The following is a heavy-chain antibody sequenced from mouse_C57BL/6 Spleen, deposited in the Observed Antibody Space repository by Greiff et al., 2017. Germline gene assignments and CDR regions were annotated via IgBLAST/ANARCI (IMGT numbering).Heavy chain of an antibody. CDR1: GYAFTNYL. Sequence: VQLQQSGAELVRPGTSVKVSCKASGYAFTNYLIEWVKQRPGQGLEWIGVINPGSGGTNYNEKFKGKATLTADKSSSTAYMQLSSLASEDSSVNSCERDWDGFAYWGQGTLVTVSA. CDR3: ERDWDGFAY. J-gene: IGHJ3*01. V-gene: IGHV1-54*01. CDR2: INPGSGGT. D-gene: IGHD4-1*01.